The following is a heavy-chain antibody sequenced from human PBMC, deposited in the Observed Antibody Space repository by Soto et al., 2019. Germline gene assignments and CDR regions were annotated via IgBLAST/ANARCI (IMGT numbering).Heavy chain of an antibody. J-gene: IGHJ5*02. CDR1: GGSISTYF. CDR3: ARIYDFWSGYYWFDP. CDR2: IYYSGIT. D-gene: IGHD3-3*01. Sequence: SETLSLTCTVSGGSISTYFWTWIRQPPGKGLEWIGYIYYSGITDSNPPLKSRLTISVDTSKNQFSLNLRSVTAADTAVYYCARIYDFWSGYYWFDPWGQGTLVTVSS. V-gene: IGHV4-59*12.